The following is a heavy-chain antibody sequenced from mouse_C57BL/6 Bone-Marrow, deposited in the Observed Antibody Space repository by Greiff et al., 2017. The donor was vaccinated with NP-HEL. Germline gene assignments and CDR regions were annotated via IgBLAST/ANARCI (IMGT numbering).Heavy chain of an antibody. CDR2: TYWDDDK. V-gene: IGHV8-12*01. CDR3: ARSSTVVATDYAMDY. Sequence: QVTLKESGPGILQSSQTLSLTCSFSGFSLSTSGMGVSWIRQPSGKGLEWLAHTYWDDDKRYNPSLKSRLTTSKDTSRNQVFLKITSVYTADTATYYCARSSTVVATDYAMDYWGQGTSVTVSS. D-gene: IGHD1-1*01. CDR1: GFSLSTSGMG. J-gene: IGHJ4*01.